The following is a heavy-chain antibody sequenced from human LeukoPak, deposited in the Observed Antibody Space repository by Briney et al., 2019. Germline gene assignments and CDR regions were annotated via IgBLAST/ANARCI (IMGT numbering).Heavy chain of an antibody. CDR2: ISYDGSNK. CDR1: GFTFSSYG. D-gene: IGHD3-3*01. J-gene: IGHJ6*02. CDR3: AKAPSWRPTYYGMDV. V-gene: IGHV3-30*18. Sequence: GRSLRLSCAASGFTFSSYGMHWVRQAPGKGLERVAVISYDGSNKYYADSVKGRFTISRDNSKNTLYLQMNSLRAEDTAVYYCAKAPSWRPTYYGMDVWGQGTTVTVSS.